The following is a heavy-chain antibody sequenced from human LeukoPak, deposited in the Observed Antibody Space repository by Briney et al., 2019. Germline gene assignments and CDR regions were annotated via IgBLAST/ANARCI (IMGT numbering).Heavy chain of an antibody. CDR3: AKDPARGYSYGWNPGAFDI. Sequence: GGSLRLSCAASGFSFSSYAMTWVRQAPGKGLEWVSAISGSAGSTYYADSVKGRFTISRDNSKNTLYLQMNSLRAEDTAVYYCAKDPARGYSYGWNPGAFDIWGQGTMVTVSS. J-gene: IGHJ3*02. CDR1: GFSFSSYA. D-gene: IGHD5-18*01. CDR2: ISGSAGST. V-gene: IGHV3-23*01.